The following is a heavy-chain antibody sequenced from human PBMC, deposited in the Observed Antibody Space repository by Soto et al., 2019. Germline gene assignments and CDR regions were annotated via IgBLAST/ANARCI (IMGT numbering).Heavy chain of an antibody. Sequence: QVQLQESGPGLVKPSQTLSLTCTVSGGSISSGGYYWSWIRQHPGKGLEWIGYIYYSGSTYYNPSLKSRVTISVDTSKNQFSLKLSSVTAADTAVYYCARNLLPYCTNGVCYDYYYYGMDVWGQGTTVTVSS. D-gene: IGHD2-8*01. CDR3: ARNLLPYCTNGVCYDYYYYGMDV. V-gene: IGHV4-31*03. CDR2: IYYSGST. CDR1: GGSISSGGYY. J-gene: IGHJ6*02.